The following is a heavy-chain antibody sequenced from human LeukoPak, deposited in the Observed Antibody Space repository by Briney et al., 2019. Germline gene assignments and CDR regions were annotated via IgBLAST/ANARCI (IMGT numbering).Heavy chain of an antibody. J-gene: IGHJ4*02. D-gene: IGHD5-12*01. CDR1: GFTFSSYS. CDR2: ISSSSSTI. V-gene: IGHV3-48*01. Sequence: GGSLRLSCAASGFTFSSYSMNWVRQAPGKGLEWVSYISSSSSTIYYADSVKGRFTISRDNAKNSLYLQMNSLRAEDTAVYYCARGRTYSGYDYTDFDYWGQGTLVTVSS. CDR3: ARGRTYSGYDYTDFDY.